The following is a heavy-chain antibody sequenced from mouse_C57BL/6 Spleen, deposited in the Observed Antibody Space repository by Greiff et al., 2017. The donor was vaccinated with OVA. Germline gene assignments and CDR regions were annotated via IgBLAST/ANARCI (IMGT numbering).Heavy chain of an antibody. CDR2: IYPGDGDT. Sequence: VQLQQSGPELVKPGASVKISCKASGYAFSSSWMNWVKQRPGKGLEWIGRIYPGDGDTNYNGKFKGKATLTADKSSSTAYMQLSSLTSEDSAVYFCARWGSYYAMDYWGQGTSVTVSS. CDR3: ARWGSYYAMDY. J-gene: IGHJ4*01. V-gene: IGHV1-82*01. CDR1: GYAFSSSW.